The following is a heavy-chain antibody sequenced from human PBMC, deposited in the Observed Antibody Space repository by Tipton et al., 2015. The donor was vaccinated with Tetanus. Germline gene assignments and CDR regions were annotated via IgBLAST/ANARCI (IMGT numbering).Heavy chain of an antibody. J-gene: IGHJ6*02. CDR1: GYSFTTYW. Sequence: QLVQSGAEVKKPGESLTISCKGSGYSFTTYWISWVRQVPGKGLEWMGRIDPSDSSTNYSPSFQGHVTISVDKSSSTAYLQWSSLKASDTAIYYCARRNNPKLYYHYGMDVWGQGTTVTVSS. D-gene: IGHD1/OR15-1a*01. CDR3: ARRNNPKLYYHYGMDV. V-gene: IGHV5-10-1*01. CDR2: IDPSDSST.